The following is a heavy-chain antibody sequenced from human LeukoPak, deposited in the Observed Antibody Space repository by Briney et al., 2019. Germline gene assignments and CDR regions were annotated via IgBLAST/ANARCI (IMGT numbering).Heavy chain of an antibody. D-gene: IGHD3-16*01. CDR1: GFTFNTYV. V-gene: IGHV3-23*01. Sequence: GGSLRLSCAAPGFTFNTYVMSWVRQAPGKGLEWVSGISGSGGSTDYADSVKGRFTIPRDNSKNTLYLHLNNLRAEDTALYYCARDWGRGRYYFDYWGQGTLVTVSS. CDR2: ISGSGGST. CDR3: ARDWGRGRYYFDY. J-gene: IGHJ4*02.